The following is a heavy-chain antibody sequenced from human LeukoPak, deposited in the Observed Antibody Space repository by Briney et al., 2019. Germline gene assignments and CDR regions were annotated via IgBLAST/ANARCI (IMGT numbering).Heavy chain of an antibody. CDR3: AKGSRPGYSYGPREYYYYMDV. D-gene: IGHD5-18*01. V-gene: IGHV4-39*07. J-gene: IGHJ6*03. CDR2: IYYSGSI. Sequence: PSETLSLTCTVSGGSINSSSYYWGWIRQPPGKGLEWIGSIYYSGSIYYNPSLKSRVTISVDTSKKQFSLKLSSVTAADTAVYYCAKGSRPGYSYGPREYYYYMDVWGKGTTVTVSS. CDR1: GGSINSSSYY.